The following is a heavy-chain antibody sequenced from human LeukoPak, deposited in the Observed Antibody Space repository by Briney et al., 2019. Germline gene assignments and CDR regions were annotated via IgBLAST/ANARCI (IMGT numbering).Heavy chain of an antibody. J-gene: IGHJ4*02. CDR2: LYSDGTT. Sequence: GGSLRLSCAASGFTVNNNYMSWVRQAPGKGLEWVSILYSDGTTYYADSVKGRFTISRDNSKNTLYLQMNSLSAEDTAVYYCARDVRYYYGSGRGYYLDYWGQGTLVTVSS. D-gene: IGHD3-10*01. CDR3: ARDVRYYYGSGRGYYLDY. CDR1: GFTVNNNY. V-gene: IGHV3-66*01.